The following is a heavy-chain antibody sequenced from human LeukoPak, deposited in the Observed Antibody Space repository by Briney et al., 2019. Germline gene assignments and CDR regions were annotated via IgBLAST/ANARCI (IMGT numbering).Heavy chain of an antibody. Sequence: GGSLRLSCSASGFTFSSNWMSWVRQAPGKGLEWVSSISSSSTYIYFADSVKGRFTVSRDDAKNSLYLQMNILRAEDTAVYYCAGYSYSSGWYRTVSEYRGQGTLVTVSS. CDR2: ISSSSTYI. D-gene: IGHD6-19*01. CDR3: AGYSYSSGWYRTVSEY. J-gene: IGHJ4*02. V-gene: IGHV3-21*01. CDR1: GFTFSSNW.